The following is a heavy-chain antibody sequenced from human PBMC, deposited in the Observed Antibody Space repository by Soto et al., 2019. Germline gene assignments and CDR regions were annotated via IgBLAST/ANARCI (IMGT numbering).Heavy chain of an antibody. CDR3: ARDKSLTGTAKRYYFDY. J-gene: IGHJ4*02. CDR2: TYYRSKWYN. V-gene: IGHV6-1*01. CDR1: GDSVSSNSAA. Sequence: KQSQTLSLTCAISGDSVSSNSAAWNWIRQSPSRGLEWLGRTYYRSKWYNDYAVSVKSRITINPDTSKNQFSLQLNSVTPEDTAVYYCARDKSLTGTAKRYYFDYWGQGTLVTVSS. D-gene: IGHD1-20*01.